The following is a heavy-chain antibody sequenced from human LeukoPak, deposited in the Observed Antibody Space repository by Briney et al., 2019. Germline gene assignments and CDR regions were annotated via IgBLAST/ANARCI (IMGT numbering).Heavy chain of an antibody. CDR2: ISGSGGST. V-gene: IGHV3-23*01. J-gene: IGHJ4*02. Sequence: GGSLRLPCAASGLTFSSYAMSWVRQAPGKGLKWVSAISGSGGSTYYADSVKGRFTISRDNSKNTLYLQMNSLRAEDTAVYYCAKAISPATSTPVDYWGQGTLVTVSS. D-gene: IGHD5-12*01. CDR3: AKAISPATSTPVDY. CDR1: GLTFSSYA.